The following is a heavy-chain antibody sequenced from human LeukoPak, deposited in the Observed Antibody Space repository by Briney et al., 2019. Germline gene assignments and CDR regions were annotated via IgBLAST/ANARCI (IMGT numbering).Heavy chain of an antibody. CDR1: GGSFSGYY. CDR2: INHSGSA. Sequence: SETLSLTCAVSGGSFSGYYWTWIRQPPGKGLEWIGEINHSGSANYNPSLKSRVTISLDTSKNQFPLKVSSVTAADTAVYYCARGQGTVTTHWGQGTLVTVSS. J-gene: IGHJ4*02. CDR3: ARGQGTVTTH. D-gene: IGHD4-17*01. V-gene: IGHV4-34*01.